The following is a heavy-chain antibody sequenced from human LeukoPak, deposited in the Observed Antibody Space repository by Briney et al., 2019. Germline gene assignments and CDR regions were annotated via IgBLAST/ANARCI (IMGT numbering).Heavy chain of an antibody. J-gene: IGHJ4*02. V-gene: IGHV4-59*01. CDR3: ARVSRGNSVGGDY. CDR1: GGSISSYY. CDR2: FYYSGST. Sequence: SETLSLTCTVSGGSISSYYWTWIRQPPGKGLEWIGYFYYSGSTNYNPSLKSRVTISLDTSKNQFSLKLSSVTAADTAMYYCARVSRGNSVGGDYWGQGTLVTVSS. D-gene: IGHD4-23*01.